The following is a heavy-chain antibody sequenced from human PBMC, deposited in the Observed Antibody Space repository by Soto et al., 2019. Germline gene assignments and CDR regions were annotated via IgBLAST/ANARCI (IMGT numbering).Heavy chain of an antibody. V-gene: IGHV1-2*02. J-gene: IGHJ6*02. CDR2: INPNSGAT. CDR1: GYTFTDYY. CDR3: ARPLYSYGSGSHYYYYGMDV. Sequence: ASVKVSCKASGYTFTDYYMNWVRQAPGQGLEWMGWINPNSGATNYAQKFQGRVTMTRDTSISTAYLQWSSLKASDTAMYYCARPLYSYGSGSHYYYYGMDVWGQGTTVTVSS. D-gene: IGHD3-10*01.